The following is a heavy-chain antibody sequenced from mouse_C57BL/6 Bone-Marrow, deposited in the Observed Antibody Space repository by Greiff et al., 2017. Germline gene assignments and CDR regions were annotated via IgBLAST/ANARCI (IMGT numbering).Heavy chain of an antibody. D-gene: IGHD1-1*01. CDR1: GYTFTSYW. V-gene: IGHV1-72*01. CDR3: ARERILLRAWFAY. Sequence: KQSCKASGYTFTSYWMHWVKQRPGRGLEWIGRIDPNSGGTKYNEKFKSKATLTVDKPSSTAYMQLSSLTSEDSAVYYCARERILLRAWFAYWGQGTLVTVSA. CDR2: IDPNSGGT. J-gene: IGHJ3*01.